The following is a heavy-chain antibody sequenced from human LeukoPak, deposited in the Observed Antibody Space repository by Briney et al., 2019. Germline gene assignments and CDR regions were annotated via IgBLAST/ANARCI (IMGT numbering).Heavy chain of an antibody. Sequence: GGSLRLSCAASGFPVSSNYMSWVRQAPGKGLEWVSVIYSSGSTYYADSVKGRFTISRDNSKNTLYLQMNSLRAEDTAVYYCAREWLSPYYFDYWGQGTLVTVSS. CDR1: GFPVSSNY. V-gene: IGHV3-66*02. D-gene: IGHD3-3*01. CDR3: AREWLSPYYFDY. J-gene: IGHJ4*02. CDR2: IYSSGST.